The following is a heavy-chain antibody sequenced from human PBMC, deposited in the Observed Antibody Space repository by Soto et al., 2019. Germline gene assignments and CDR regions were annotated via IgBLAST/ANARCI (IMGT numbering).Heavy chain of an antibody. V-gene: IGHV3-48*02. D-gene: IGHD2-8*01. CDR1: GFTFSSYS. J-gene: IGHJ6*02. Sequence: GGSLRLSCAASGFTFSSYSMNWVRQAPGKGLEWVSYISSSNSTIYYADSVKGRFTISRDNAKNSLYLQMTSLRDEDTAVYYWPRVGKGILGMLYPDYHGMDVWGQGTTVTVSS. CDR2: ISSSNSTI. CDR3: PRVGKGILGMLYPDYHGMDV.